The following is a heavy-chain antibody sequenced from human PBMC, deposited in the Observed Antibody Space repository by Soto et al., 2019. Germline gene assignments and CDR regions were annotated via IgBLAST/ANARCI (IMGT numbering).Heavy chain of an antibody. CDR1: GDSIRGGGHY. D-gene: IGHD7-27*01. V-gene: IGHV4-31*03. J-gene: IGHJ4*03. Sequence: QVQLQESGPGLVKPSQTLSLTCSVSGDSIRGGGHYWNWIHQFPGKGLEWIGYVYHSGSTHYNPSLRGRLTISIDTSKNQFSLRLISVTVADTALYYCARDTGLAPTVWGYWGHGTQVTVSS. CDR3: ARDTGLAPTVWGY. CDR2: VYHSGST.